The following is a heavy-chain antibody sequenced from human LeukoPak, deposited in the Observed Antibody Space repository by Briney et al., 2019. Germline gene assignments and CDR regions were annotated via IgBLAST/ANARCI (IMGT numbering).Heavy chain of an antibody. V-gene: IGHV1-18*01. CDR1: GYTFTSYA. CDR2: ISADNGNT. J-gene: IGHJ5*02. CDR3: ARDPAAASFLFDP. D-gene: IGHD6-13*01. Sequence: ASVKVSCKASGYTFTSYAISWVRQAPGQGLEWMGWISADNGNTDYAQRFQGRVTMTTDTSTSTAYMELRSLRSDDTAVYYCARDPAAASFLFDPWGQGTLVTVSS.